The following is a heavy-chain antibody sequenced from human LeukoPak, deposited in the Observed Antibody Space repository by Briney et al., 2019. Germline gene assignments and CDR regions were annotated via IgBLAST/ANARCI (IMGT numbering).Heavy chain of an antibody. CDR1: GFTFDDYA. D-gene: IGHD3-16*02. Sequence: GRSLRLSCAASGFTFDDYAMHWVRQAPGKGLEWVSGISWNSGSIGYADSVKGRFTISRDNAKNSLYLQMNSLRAEDTALYYCTTVKVHYVWGSYRYYFDYWGQGTLVTVSS. CDR3: TTVKVHYVWGSYRYYFDY. V-gene: IGHV3-9*01. J-gene: IGHJ4*02. CDR2: ISWNSGSI.